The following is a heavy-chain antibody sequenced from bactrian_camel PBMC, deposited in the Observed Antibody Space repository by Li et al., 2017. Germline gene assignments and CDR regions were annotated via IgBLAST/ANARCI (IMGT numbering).Heavy chain of an antibody. J-gene: IGHJ4*01. Sequence: HVQLVESGGGSVQAGGSLRLSCAASEYIYGSMAWFRQAPGKEREGVAGIDSAGSIRYADSMKDRFTVSHDSAENTVYLEMNSLKPEDTAMYYCAAAVVPVAGACRPDMDYRDWGQGTQVTVS. CDR1: EYIYGS. CDR3: AAAVVPVAGACRPDMDYRD. V-gene: IGHV3S53*01. CDR2: IDSAGSI. D-gene: IGHD1*01.